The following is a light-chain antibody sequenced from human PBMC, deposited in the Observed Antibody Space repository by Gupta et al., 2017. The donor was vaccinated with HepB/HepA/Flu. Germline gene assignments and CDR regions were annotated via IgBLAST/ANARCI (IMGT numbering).Light chain of an antibody. CDR1: SSNIGAGYD. CDR3: QSYDSSLSGSGVV. J-gene: IGLJ2*01. V-gene: IGLV1-40*01. CDR2: GNS. Sequence: QSVLTQPPSVSGAPGQRLTISCPGCSSNIGAGYDVHWYQQLPGTAPKLLIYGNSNRPSGVPDRFSGSKSGTSASLAITGLQAEDEADYYCQSYDSSLSGSGVVFGGGTKLTVL.